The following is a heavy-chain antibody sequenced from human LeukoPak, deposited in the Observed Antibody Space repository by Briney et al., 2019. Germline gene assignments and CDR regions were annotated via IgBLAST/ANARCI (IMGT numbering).Heavy chain of an antibody. Sequence: GGSLRLSCAASGFTFDDYGMSWVRQAPGKGLERVSGINWNGGSTGYADSVKGPFTISRDNAKNSLYLQMNSLRAEDTALYHCAREWELTLWAFDIWGQGTMVTVSS. D-gene: IGHD1-26*01. J-gene: IGHJ3*02. V-gene: IGHV3-20*01. CDR1: GFTFDDYG. CDR3: AREWELTLWAFDI. CDR2: INWNGGST.